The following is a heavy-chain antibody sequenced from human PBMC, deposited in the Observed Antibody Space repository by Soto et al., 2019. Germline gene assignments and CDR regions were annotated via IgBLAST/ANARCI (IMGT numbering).Heavy chain of an antibody. Sequence: QSGPTLVNPTQTLTLTCTFSGFSLSTSGMCVSWIRQPPGKALEWLARIDWDDDKYYSTSLKTRLTISKDTSKNQVVLTMTNMDPVDTATYYCARVNYDSSGYYYIFDYWGQGTLVTVSS. J-gene: IGHJ4*02. CDR1: GFSLSTSGMC. CDR2: IDWDDDK. CDR3: ARVNYDSSGYYYIFDY. V-gene: IGHV2-70*11. D-gene: IGHD3-22*01.